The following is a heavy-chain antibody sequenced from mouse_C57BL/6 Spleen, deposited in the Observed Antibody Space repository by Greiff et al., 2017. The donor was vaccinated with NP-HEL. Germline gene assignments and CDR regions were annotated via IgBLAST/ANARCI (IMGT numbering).Heavy chain of an antibody. V-gene: IGHV1-42*01. CDR1: GYSFTGYY. J-gene: IGHJ4*01. CDR2: INPSTGGT. Sequence: VQLQQSGPELVKPGASVKISCKASGYSFTGYYMNWVKQSPEKSLEWIGEINPSTGGTTYNQKFKAKATLTVDKSSSTAYMQLKSLTSEDSAVYYCARRKNYAMDYWGQGTSVTVSS. CDR3: ARRKNYAMDY.